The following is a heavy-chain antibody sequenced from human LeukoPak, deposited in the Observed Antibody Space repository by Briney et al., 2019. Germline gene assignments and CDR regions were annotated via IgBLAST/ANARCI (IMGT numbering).Heavy chain of an antibody. V-gene: IGHV1-69*04. Sequence: GASVKLSCKASGGTFSSYAISWVRQAPGQGLEWMGRIIPILGIANYAQKFQGRVTITADKSTSTAYMELSSLRSEDTAVYYCARISPLAAFDYWGQGTLVTVSS. D-gene: IGHD6-13*01. CDR1: GGTFSSYA. J-gene: IGHJ4*02. CDR2: IIPILGIA. CDR3: ARISPLAAFDY.